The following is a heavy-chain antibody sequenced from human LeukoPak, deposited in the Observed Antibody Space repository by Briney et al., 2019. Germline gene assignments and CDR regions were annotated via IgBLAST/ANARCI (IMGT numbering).Heavy chain of an antibody. CDR2: IYSGATT. CDR1: GFTVTSNY. D-gene: IGHD7-27*01. V-gene: IGHV3-66*01. Sequence: PGGSLRLSCAVSGFTVTSNYMSWVRQAPGKGLEWVSVIYSGATTYYADSVKGRFTISRDTSKNTLYLQMISLGAEDTAVYYCARVALSGGDFDYWGQGTLVTVSS. J-gene: IGHJ4*02. CDR3: ARVALSGGDFDY.